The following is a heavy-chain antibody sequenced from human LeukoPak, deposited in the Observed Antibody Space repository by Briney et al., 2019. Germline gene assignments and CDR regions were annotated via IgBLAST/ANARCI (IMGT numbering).Heavy chain of an antibody. D-gene: IGHD5-12*01. CDR2: IYSGGST. CDR3: TTEPPTLVTTTFDY. Sequence: GGSLRLSCAASGFAVSSNYMSWVRQAPGKGLEWVSVIYSGGSTYYADSVKGRFTISRDNSKNTLYLQMNSLRAEDTAVYYCTTEPPTLVTTTFDYWGQGTLVTVSS. V-gene: IGHV3-53*05. CDR1: GFAVSSNY. J-gene: IGHJ4*02.